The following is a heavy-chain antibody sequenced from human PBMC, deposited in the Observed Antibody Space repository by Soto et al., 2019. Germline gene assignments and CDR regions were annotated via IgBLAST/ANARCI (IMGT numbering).Heavy chain of an antibody. CDR2: IYYSGST. V-gene: IGHV4-61*08. D-gene: IGHD3-10*01. J-gene: IGHJ6*02. Sequence: SETLSLTCTVSGGSISSGGYYWNWIRQHPGKGLERIGYIYYSGSTNYNPFLKSRVTISVDTSKNQFSLKLSSVTAADTAVYYCASYRITMVRGVPYYYYGMDVWGQGTTVTVSS. CDR3: ASYRITMVRGVPYYYYGMDV. CDR1: GGSISSGGYY.